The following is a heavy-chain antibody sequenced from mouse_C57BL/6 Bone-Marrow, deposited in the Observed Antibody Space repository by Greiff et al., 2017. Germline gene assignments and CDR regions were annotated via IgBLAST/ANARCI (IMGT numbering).Heavy chain of an antibody. CDR1: GFTFSSYA. J-gene: IGHJ4*01. CDR3: TRGRGITAFYYYAMDY. CDR2: ISSGGDYI. V-gene: IGHV5-9-1*02. D-gene: IGHD2-4*01. Sequence: EVQLVESGEGLVKPGGSLKLSCAASGFTFSSYAMSWVRQTPEKRLEWVAYISSGGDYIYYADTVKGRFTISRDNARNTLYQQMSSLKSEDTAMYYCTRGRGITAFYYYAMDYWGQGTSVTVSS.